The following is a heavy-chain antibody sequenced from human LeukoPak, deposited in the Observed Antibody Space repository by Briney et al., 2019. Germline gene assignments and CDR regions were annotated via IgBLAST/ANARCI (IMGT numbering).Heavy chain of an antibody. CDR1: GYTFTSYA. CDR2: INAGHGNT. CDR3: ARGLVGATPPFDY. D-gene: IGHD1-26*01. V-gene: IGHV1-3*01. J-gene: IGHJ4*02. Sequence: ASVKVSCKASGYTFTSYAIQWVRQAPGQRLEWMGWINAGHGNTKYSQKFQGRVTITRDTSASTAYMELSSLRSEDTAVYYCARGLVGATPPFDYWGQGTLVTVSS.